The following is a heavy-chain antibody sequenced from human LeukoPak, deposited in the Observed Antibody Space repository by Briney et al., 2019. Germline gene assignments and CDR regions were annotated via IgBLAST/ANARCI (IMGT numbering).Heavy chain of an antibody. D-gene: IGHD3-22*01. CDR3: AREDDSSGYYYEALPNYYFDY. CDR2: IYHSGST. Sequence: SETLSLTCAVSGGSISSGGYSWSWIRQPPGKGLEWIGYIYHSGSTYYNPSLKSRVTISVDRSKNQFSLKLSSVTAADTAVYYCAREDDSSGYYYEALPNYYFDYWGQGTLVTVSS. V-gene: IGHV4-30-2*01. J-gene: IGHJ4*02. CDR1: GGSISSGGYS.